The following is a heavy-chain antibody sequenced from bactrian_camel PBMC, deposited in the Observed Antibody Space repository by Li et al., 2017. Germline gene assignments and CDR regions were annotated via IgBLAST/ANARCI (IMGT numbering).Heavy chain of an antibody. D-gene: IGHD6*01. CDR1: GYTYSVNC. J-gene: IGHJ4*01. CDR2: IYLGGSTT. Sequence: HVQLVESGGGSVQAGGSLRLSCVASGYTYSVNCMGWFRQAPGKEREGVAAIYLGGSTTYYADSVKGRFTISRDNAKNTLWLQMNNLKSEDTARYYCNGRFGTDDTLYDYWGQGTQVTVS. CDR3: NGRFGTDDTLYDY. V-gene: IGHV3S54*01.